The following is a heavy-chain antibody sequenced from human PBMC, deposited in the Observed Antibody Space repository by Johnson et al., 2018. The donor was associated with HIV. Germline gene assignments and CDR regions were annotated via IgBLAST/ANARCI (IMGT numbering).Heavy chain of an antibody. CDR3: AREWELLGSAFDI. CDR1: GFTVSSNY. CDR2: ISYDGSNK. J-gene: IGHJ3*02. D-gene: IGHD1-26*01. Sequence: VQLVESGGGLIQPGGSLRLSCAASGFTVSSNYMSWVRQAPGKGLEWVAVISYDGSNKYYADSVKGRFTISRDNAKNSLYLQMNSLRAEDTAVYYCAREWELLGSAFDIWGQGTMVTVSS. V-gene: IGHV3-30-3*01.